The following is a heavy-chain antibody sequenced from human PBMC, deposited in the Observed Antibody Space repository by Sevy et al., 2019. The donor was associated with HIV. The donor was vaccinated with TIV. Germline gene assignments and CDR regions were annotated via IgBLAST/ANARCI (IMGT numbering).Heavy chain of an antibody. CDR2: LNWDSGSV. V-gene: IGHV3-9*01. J-gene: IGHJ4*02. D-gene: IGHD6-19*01. Sequence: SLKISCAASGFTFDDFAMHWVRQVPGKGLEWVSGLNWDSGSVAYADSVKGRFTISRDNATNALFLQMNSLRAEDTALYYCAKDIGATGIAVVANWGQGIQVTVSS. CDR1: GFTFDDFA. CDR3: AKDIGATGIAVVAN.